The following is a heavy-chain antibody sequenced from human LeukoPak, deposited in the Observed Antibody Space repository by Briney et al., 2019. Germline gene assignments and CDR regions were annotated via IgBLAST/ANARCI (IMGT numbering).Heavy chain of an antibody. J-gene: IGHJ6*02. CDR2: IHYSGST. CDR3: ARREVVILWFGDLGMDV. CDR1: GGSISSSSYY. Sequence: SETLSLTCTVSGGSISSSSYYWGWIRQPPGKGLEWIGSIHYSGSTYYNPSLKSRVTISVDTSKNQFSLKLSSVTAADTAVYYCARREVVILWFGDLGMDVWGQGTTVTVSS. V-gene: IGHV4-39*01. D-gene: IGHD3-10*01.